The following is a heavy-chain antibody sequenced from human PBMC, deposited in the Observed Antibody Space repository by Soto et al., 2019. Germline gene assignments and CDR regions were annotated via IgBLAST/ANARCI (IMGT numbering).Heavy chain of an antibody. CDR3: AKNQGVELVPLATVDWFDP. Sequence: DVQLLEAGGGLMKPGGSLRLSCAASGFTFRTYAMNWVRQAPGKGLEWISAISGSGSFTHYADSVRGRFTISRDNSKSTVYLELNNLSAEDTAVYHCAKNQGVELVPLATVDWFDPWGQGSVVTVSS. J-gene: IGHJ5*02. CDR1: GFTFRTYA. CDR2: ISGSGSFT. D-gene: IGHD1-26*01. V-gene: IGHV3-23*01.